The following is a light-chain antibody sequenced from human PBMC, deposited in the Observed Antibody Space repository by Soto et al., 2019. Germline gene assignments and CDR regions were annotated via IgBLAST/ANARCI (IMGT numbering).Light chain of an antibody. CDR1: QSISNR. CDR3: QHYGGMWT. Sequence: DIQTTQSPSTLSASVGDRVTTTCRASQSISNRLAWYQQKPGKAPKVLIYDASSLESGVPSRFSGSGSGTEFALTISSLHPDDFATYWCQHYGGMWTFGQGTKVDIK. CDR2: DAS. V-gene: IGKV1-5*01. J-gene: IGKJ1*01.